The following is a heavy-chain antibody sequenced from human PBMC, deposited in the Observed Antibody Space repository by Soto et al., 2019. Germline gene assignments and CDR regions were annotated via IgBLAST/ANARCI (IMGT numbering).Heavy chain of an antibody. Sequence: QVQLQESGPGLVKPSGTLSLTCAVSSGSIGTTNWWSWVRQTPGKGLEWIGEIFHSGNTYYNPSLASLVTISVYTSKNPFSLNLSSVTAADTAVYYCARRTWGMDVWGQGTTVTVSS. J-gene: IGHJ6*02. CDR2: IFHSGNT. CDR1: SGSIGTTNW. D-gene: IGHD2-8*01. V-gene: IGHV4-4*02. CDR3: ARRTWGMDV.